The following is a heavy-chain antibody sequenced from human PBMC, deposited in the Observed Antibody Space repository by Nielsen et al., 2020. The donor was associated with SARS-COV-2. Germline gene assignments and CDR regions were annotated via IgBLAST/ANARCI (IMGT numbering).Heavy chain of an antibody. V-gene: IGHV3-9*01. CDR3: AKVWLGYYYYYGMDV. CDR2: ISWNSGSI. D-gene: IGHD3-9*01. J-gene: IGHJ6*02. Sequence: SLKISCAASGFTFDDYAMHWVRQAPGKGLEWVSGISWNSGSIGYADSVKGRFTISRDNAKNSLYLQMNSLRAEDTALYYCAKVWLGYYYYYGMDVWGQGTTVTVSS. CDR1: GFTFDDYA.